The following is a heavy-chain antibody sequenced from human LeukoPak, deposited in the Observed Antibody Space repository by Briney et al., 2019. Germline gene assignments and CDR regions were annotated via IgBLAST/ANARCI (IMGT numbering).Heavy chain of an antibody. J-gene: IGHJ5*02. CDR2: INPNSGGT. V-gene: IGHV1-2*02. Sequence: ASVKVSCKASGYTFTGYYMHWVRQAPGQGLEWMGWINPNSGGTNYAQKFQGRVTMTRDTSISTAYMELSRLRSDDTAVYYCARARITMIVLVFWFDPWGQGTLVTVSS. CDR3: ARARITMIVLVFWFDP. D-gene: IGHD3-22*01. CDR1: GYTFTGYY.